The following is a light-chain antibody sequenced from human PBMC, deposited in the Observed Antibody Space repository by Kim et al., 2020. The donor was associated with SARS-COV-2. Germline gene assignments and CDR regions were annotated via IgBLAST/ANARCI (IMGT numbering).Light chain of an antibody. CDR2: STS. CDR3: QQSYSTPPT. J-gene: IGKJ1*01. V-gene: IGKV1-39*01. CDR1: QNINTF. Sequence: ASVGDRVAITCRASQNINTFLNWYQQKPGKAPNLLIYSTSKLQSGVPSRFSGSGSGTDFTLTISSLQPEDFATYFCQQSYSTPPTFGQGTKVDIK.